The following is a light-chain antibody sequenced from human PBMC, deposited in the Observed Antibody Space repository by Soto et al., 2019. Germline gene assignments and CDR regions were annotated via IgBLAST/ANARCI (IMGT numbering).Light chain of an antibody. J-gene: IGKJ2*01. CDR2: GAS. V-gene: IGKV3-20*01. CDR1: QSITSNF. CDR3: QQYGRSPLMYT. Sequence: EIVLTQSPGTLSLSPGERATLSCRASQSITSNFLAWYQQKPGQAPRLLIYGASTRAAGVPDRFRGSGSGTDFTLTITRLEPEDFAVYYCQQYGRSPLMYTFGQGTKLGV.